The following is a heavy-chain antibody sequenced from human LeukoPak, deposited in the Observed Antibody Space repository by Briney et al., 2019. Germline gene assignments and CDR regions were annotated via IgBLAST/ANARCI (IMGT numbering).Heavy chain of an antibody. Sequence: ASVKVSCKASGYTFTSYYMHWVRQAPGQGLEWMGIINPSGGSTSYAQKFQGRVTMTRDMSTSTVYMELSSLRSEDTAVYYCARDGYHYYYMDVWGKGTTVTASS. J-gene: IGHJ6*03. CDR1: GYTFTSYY. CDR2: INPSGGST. V-gene: IGHV1-46*01. CDR3: ARDGYHYYYMDV.